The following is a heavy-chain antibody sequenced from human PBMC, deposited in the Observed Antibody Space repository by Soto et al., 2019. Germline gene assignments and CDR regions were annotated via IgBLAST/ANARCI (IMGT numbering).Heavy chain of an antibody. Sequence: GLEWVSAISGSGGSTYYADSVKGRFTISRDNSKNTLYLQMNSLRAEDTAVYYCAKAPYYYYGSGSYLDYWGQGTLVTVSS. CDR2: ISGSGGST. V-gene: IGHV3-23*01. CDR3: AKAPYYYYGSGSYLDY. D-gene: IGHD3-10*01. J-gene: IGHJ4*02.